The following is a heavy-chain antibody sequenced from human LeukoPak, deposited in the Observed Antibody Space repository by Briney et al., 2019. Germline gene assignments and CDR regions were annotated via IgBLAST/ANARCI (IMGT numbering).Heavy chain of an antibody. J-gene: IGHJ4*02. CDR1: GGTFSSYT. D-gene: IGHD3-22*01. CDR3: ASTYYYDSSGYYRYDY. Sequence: SVKVSCKASGGTFSSYTISWVRQAPGQGLEWMGRIIPILGIANYAQKFQGRVTITVDKSTSTAYMELSSLRSEDTAVYYCASTYYYDSSGYYRYDYWGQGTLVTVSS. CDR2: IIPILGIA. V-gene: IGHV1-69*02.